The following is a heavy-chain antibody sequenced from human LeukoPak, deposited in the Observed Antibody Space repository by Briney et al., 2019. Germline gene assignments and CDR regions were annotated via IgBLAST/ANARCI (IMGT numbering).Heavy chain of an antibody. J-gene: IGHJ4*02. V-gene: IGHV3-23*01. CDR2: ISGSGGST. CDR3: AKDGYYYDSSGYYGQTFDY. D-gene: IGHD3-22*01. Sequence: GGSLRLSCAASGFTFSSYAMSWVRQAPGKGLEWVSGISGSGGSTYYADSVKGRFTISRDNSKNTLYLQMNSLRAEDTAVYYCAKDGYYYDSSGYYGQTFDYWGQGTLVTVSS. CDR1: GFTFSSYA.